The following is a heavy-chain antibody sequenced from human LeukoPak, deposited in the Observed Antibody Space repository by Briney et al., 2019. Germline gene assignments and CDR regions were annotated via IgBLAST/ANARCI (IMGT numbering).Heavy chain of an antibody. V-gene: IGHV3-74*03. Sequence: GGSLRLSCTASGFSFSGHWMHWARQLPGKGLVWVSRISPTGSTTTYADSVKGRFTVSRDNAKNTLYLQVNNLRAEDTAVYYCARGPNSNWSGLDFWGQGTLLTVSS. CDR3: ARGPNSNWSGLDF. CDR2: ISPTGSTT. J-gene: IGHJ4*02. CDR1: GFSFSGHW. D-gene: IGHD6-6*01.